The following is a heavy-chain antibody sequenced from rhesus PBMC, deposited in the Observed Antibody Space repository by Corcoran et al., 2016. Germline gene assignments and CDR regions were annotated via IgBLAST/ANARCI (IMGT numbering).Heavy chain of an antibody. Sequence: EVQLVESGGGLAKPGGSLRLSCAASGFTFSNYYRNWVRKAQGKGLEWVGLIKNKAKSYTTEYAAAVKGRFTISRDDSKNTLYLQMSSLKTEDTALYYCTNGMPEWGQGVLVTVSS. CDR3: TNGMPE. D-gene: IGHD1-44*01. V-gene: IGHV3-13*01. CDR1: GFTFSNYY. CDR2: IKNKAKSYTT. J-gene: IGHJ4*01.